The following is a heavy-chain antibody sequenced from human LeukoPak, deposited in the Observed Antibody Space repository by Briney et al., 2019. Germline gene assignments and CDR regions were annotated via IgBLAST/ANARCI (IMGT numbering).Heavy chain of an antibody. CDR1: GFTFSTYG. D-gene: IGHD6-13*01. V-gene: IGHV3-30*04. Sequence: PGGSLRLSCAASGFTFSTYGLHWVRQAPGKGLEWVAVIANDGDANHHADSVKGRFTISRDNSKNTLYLQMNSLRAEDTAVYYCARDKNIGAAVYYFDNWGQGTLVTVPS. CDR2: IANDGDAN. CDR3: ARDKNIGAAVYYFDN. J-gene: IGHJ4*02.